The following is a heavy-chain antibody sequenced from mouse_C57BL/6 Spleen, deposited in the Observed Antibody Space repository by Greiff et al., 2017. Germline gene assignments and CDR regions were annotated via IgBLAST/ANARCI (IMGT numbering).Heavy chain of an antibody. Sequence: VQLKESGPGLVQPSQSLSITCTVSGFSLTSYGVHWVRQPPGKGLEWLGVIWSGGSTDYNAAFISRLSISKDNSKSQVFVKMNSLQADDTAIYYCAKNYDGYYGDYAMDYWGQGTSVTVSS. CDR1: GFSLTSYG. CDR2: IWSGGST. V-gene: IGHV2-4*01. J-gene: IGHJ4*01. D-gene: IGHD2-3*01. CDR3: AKNYDGYYGDYAMDY.